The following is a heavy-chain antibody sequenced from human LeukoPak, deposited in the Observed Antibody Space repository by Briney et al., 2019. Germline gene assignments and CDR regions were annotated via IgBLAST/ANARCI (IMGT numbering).Heavy chain of an antibody. CDR2: INSDGSST. CDR3: ARVSGSYCTDY. J-gene: IGHJ4*02. D-gene: IGHD1-26*01. V-gene: IGHV3-74*01. CDR1: GFTFSSYW. Sequence: TGRSLRLSCAASGFTFSSYWMHWVRQAPGKGLVWVSRINSDGSSTSYADSVKGRFTISRDNAKNTLYLQMNSLRAEDTAVYYCARVSGSYCTDYWGQGTLVTVSS.